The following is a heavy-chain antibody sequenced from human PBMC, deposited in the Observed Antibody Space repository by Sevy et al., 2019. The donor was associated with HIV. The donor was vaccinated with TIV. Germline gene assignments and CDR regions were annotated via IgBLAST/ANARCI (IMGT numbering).Heavy chain of an antibody. D-gene: IGHD3-22*01. J-gene: IGHJ4*02. Sequence: GGSLRLSCAASGFTFSSYAMHWVRRAPGKGLEWVAATSYDGSNKDYADSVKGRFTISRDNSKNTLYLQMNSLRAEDTAVYYCARDQYYDSSGSPYFDYWGQGTLVTVSS. V-gene: IGHV3-30-3*01. CDR1: GFTFSSYA. CDR2: TSYDGSNK. CDR3: ARDQYYDSSGSPYFDY.